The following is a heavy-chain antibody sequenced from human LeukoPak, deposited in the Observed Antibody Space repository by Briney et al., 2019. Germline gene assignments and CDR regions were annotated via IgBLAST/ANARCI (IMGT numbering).Heavy chain of an antibody. J-gene: IGHJ4*02. CDR3: ARDRLLNYYFDY. CDR1: GFTVSSNY. Sequence: GGSLRLSCAASGFTVSSNYMSWVRQAPGKGLEWVSVIYSGGSTYYADSVKGRFTISRDNSKNTPYLQMNSLRAEDTAVYYCARDRLLNYYFDYWGQVTLVTVSS. CDR2: IYSGGST. V-gene: IGHV3-66*02.